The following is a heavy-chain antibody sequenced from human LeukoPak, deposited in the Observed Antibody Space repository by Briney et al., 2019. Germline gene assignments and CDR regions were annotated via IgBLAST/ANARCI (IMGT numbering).Heavy chain of an antibody. Sequence: SVKVSCKASGYTFTTYGISWVRQAPGQGLEWMGWISAYNGDTYSSQKLQDRVTMTTDTSTSTAYMELRSLRSDDTAVYFCARDLGYSVLYYFDSWGQGTLVTVSS. V-gene: IGHV1-18*01. D-gene: IGHD5-18*01. CDR2: ISAYNGDT. CDR1: GYTFTTYG. CDR3: ARDLGYSVLYYFDS. J-gene: IGHJ4*02.